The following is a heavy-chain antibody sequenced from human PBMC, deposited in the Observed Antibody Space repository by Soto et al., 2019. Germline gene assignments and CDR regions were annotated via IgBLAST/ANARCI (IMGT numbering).Heavy chain of an antibody. Sequence: EVQLVESGGDLVQPGGSLRLSCAASGFTFSTYWMHWVRQAPGKALLWVSRIKTDGTYATYADSVKGRFTNSRDTAKNTLYLQMNSLRVEDAAVYYCAAGGSGYYANWGQGTLVTVSS. CDR1: GFTFSTYW. J-gene: IGHJ4*02. V-gene: IGHV3-74*01. D-gene: IGHD3-22*01. CDR3: AAGGSGYYAN. CDR2: IKTDGTYA.